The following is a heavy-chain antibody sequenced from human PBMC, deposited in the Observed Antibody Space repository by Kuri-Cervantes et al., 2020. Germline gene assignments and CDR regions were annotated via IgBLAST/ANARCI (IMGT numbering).Heavy chain of an antibody. Sequence: GGSLRLSCKGSGYSFTSYWIGWVRQMPGKGLEWMGIIYPGDSDSDTKYSPSFQGQVTMSTDKSINTAYLQWSSLKASDTATYYCARVLPPIYNFWRADSGRRYYYVDVWGTGTTVTVSS. CDR3: ARVLPPIYNFWRADSGRRYYYVDV. D-gene: IGHD3-3*01. V-gene: IGHV5-51*01. J-gene: IGHJ6*04. CDR1: GYSFTSYW. CDR2: IYPGDSDSDT.